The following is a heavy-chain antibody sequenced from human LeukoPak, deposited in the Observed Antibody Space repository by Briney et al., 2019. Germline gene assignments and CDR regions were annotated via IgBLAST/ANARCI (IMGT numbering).Heavy chain of an antibody. Sequence: GGSLRLTCAASGFPFNTYAMHWVRQAPGKGLEWVALISRDGDNEYYADSVKGRFTISRDNSKNTLSLQVNTLRVEDTAVYYCATDKYCTPTDCLHGRFYFDNWGQGTLVTVSS. J-gene: IGHJ4*02. V-gene: IGHV3-30*01. D-gene: IGHD2-8*01. CDR2: ISRDGDNE. CDR3: ATDKYCTPTDCLHGRFYFDN. CDR1: GFPFNTYA.